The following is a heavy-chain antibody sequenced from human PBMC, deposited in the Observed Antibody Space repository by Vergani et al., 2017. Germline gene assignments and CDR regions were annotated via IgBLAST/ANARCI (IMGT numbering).Heavy chain of an antibody. D-gene: IGHD2-15*01. V-gene: IGHV3-7*01. Sequence: EVQLVESGGGLVKPGGSLRLSCAASGFTFSSYSMNWVRQAPGKGLEWVASIKRDGTETFYVDSVKGRFTISRDNAKTTLYLQMNSLRDEDRGVYYCARISGGSAPYLHYWGQGTLVTVAS. CDR3: ARISGGSAPYLHY. J-gene: IGHJ1*01. CDR2: IKRDGTET. CDR1: GFTFSSYS.